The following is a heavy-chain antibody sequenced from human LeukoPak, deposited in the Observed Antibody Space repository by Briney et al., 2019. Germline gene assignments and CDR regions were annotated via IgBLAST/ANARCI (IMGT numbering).Heavy chain of an antibody. J-gene: IGHJ4*02. CDR2: IQYSGST. CDR1: GGSISPYY. Sequence: SETLSLTCAVSGGSISPYYWSWIRQPPGKGLEWIGYIQYSGSTNYNPSLKSRVTMSVDTSKNQFSLKLSSVAAADTAVYYCARYDWGKYFDYWGQGTLVTVSS. V-gene: IGHV4-59*01. CDR3: ARYDWGKYFDY. D-gene: IGHD3-16*01.